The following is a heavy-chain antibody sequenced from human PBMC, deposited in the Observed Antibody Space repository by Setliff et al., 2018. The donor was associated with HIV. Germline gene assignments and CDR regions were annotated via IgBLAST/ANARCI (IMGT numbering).Heavy chain of an antibody. CDR3: VIGSAARPFDY. CDR1: GYTLTELS. CDR2: LDPKDGKT. Sequence: ASVKVSCKVSGYTLTELSRHWVRQAPGKGREWMGGLDPKDGKTRYAQKFQGRVTMTEDTSTDTAHMELRSLRSEDTAVYYCVIGSAARPFDYWGQGTLVTVSS. D-gene: IGHD6-6*01. J-gene: IGHJ4*02. V-gene: IGHV1-24*01.